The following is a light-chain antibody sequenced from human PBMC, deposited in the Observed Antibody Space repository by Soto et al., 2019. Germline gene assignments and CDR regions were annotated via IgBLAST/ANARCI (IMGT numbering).Light chain of an antibody. J-gene: IGLJ2*01. CDR2: DVS. CDR3: SSYTSSNTLVV. V-gene: IGLV2-14*03. Sequence: QSVLTQPASVSGSPGQSITISCTGTSSDVGGYDYVSWYQQHPGKAPKLMIYDVSNRPSGVSNRLSGSKSGNTASLTISGLQAEHEADYYCSSYTSSNTLVVFGGGTQLTVL. CDR1: SSDVGGYDY.